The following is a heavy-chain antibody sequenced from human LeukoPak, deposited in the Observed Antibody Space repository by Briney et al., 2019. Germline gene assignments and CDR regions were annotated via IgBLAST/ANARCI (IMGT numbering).Heavy chain of an antibody. CDR2: IFHSGST. Sequence: SETLSLTCAVSGDSLNTNTWWSWVRQPPGKGLEWTGEIFHSGSTNYHPSLESRVTISVDKSKNQFSLKLSSVTAADTAVYYCASWFCLGLRFCGPRGFDPWGQGTLVTVSS. CDR1: GDSLNTNTW. V-gene: IGHV4-4*02. J-gene: IGHJ5*02. D-gene: IGHD5-12*01. CDR3: ASWFCLGLRFCGPRGFDP.